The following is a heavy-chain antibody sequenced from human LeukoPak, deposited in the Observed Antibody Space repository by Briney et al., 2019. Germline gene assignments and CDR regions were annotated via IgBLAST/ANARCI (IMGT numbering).Heavy chain of an antibody. Sequence: SETLSLTCTVSGGSVGSSDSYWVWVRQPPGKGLEGVVSIYYGGTTHYNPSLKSRVTVSVDTSKNQFSLSLTSVTAADTAVYYCARRGLVVVPLWGQGTLVTVSS. V-gene: IGHV4-39*01. CDR1: GGSVGSSDSY. D-gene: IGHD2-21*01. CDR3: ARRGLVVVPL. CDR2: IYYGGTT. J-gene: IGHJ4*02.